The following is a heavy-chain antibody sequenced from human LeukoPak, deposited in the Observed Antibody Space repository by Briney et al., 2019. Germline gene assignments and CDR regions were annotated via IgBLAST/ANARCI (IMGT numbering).Heavy chain of an antibody. CDR2: ISYDGSNK. Sequence: PGGSLRLSCAASGFTFSSYAMHWVRQAPGKGLEWVAVISYDGSNKYYADSVKGRFTISRDNSKNTLYLQMNSLRAEDTAVYYCAREPRDYYYYGMDVWGQGTTVTVSS. V-gene: IGHV3-30-3*01. CDR1: GFTFSSYA. J-gene: IGHJ6*02. CDR3: AREPRDYYYYGMDV.